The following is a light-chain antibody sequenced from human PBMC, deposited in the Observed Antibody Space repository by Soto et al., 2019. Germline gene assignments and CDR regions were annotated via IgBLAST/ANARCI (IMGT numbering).Light chain of an antibody. J-gene: IGKJ1*01. Sequence: DIQMTQSPSTLSASVGDRVTITCRASQSISSWLAWYQQKPGKAPKLLIYKASSLESGVPSRFSGSGSGTEFTLTISSLQPDDFATYYYQQYIQGTFGQGTKVEIK. V-gene: IGKV1-5*03. CDR2: KAS. CDR1: QSISSW. CDR3: QQYIQGT.